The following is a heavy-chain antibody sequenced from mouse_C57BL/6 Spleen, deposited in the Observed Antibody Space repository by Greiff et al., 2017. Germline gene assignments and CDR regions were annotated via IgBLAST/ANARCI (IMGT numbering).Heavy chain of an antibody. V-gene: IGHV5-9-1*02. CDR3: TRSYYYGSSPSYWYFDV. J-gene: IGHJ1*03. Sequence: EVKVVESGEGLVKPGGSLKLSCAASGFTFSSYAMSWVRQTPEKRLEWVAYISSGGDYIYYADTVKGRFPISRDNARNTLYLQMSSLKSEDTAMYYCTRSYYYGSSPSYWYFDVWGTGTTVTVAS. D-gene: IGHD1-1*01. CDR1: GFTFSSYA. CDR2: ISSGGDYI.